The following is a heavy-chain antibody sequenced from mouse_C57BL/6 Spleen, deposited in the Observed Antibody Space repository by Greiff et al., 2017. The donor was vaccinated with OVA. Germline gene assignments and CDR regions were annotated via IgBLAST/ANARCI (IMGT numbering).Heavy chain of an antibody. J-gene: IGHJ3*01. V-gene: IGHV1-74*01. Sequence: VQLQQPGAELVKPGASVKVSCKASGYTFTSYWMHWVKQRPGQGLEWIGRIHPSDSDTNYNQKFKGKATLTVDKSSSTAYMQLSSLTSEDSAVYYCAIWIYYDYDGAYWGQGTLVTVSA. CDR1: GYTFTSYW. CDR3: AIWIYYDYDGAY. D-gene: IGHD2-4*01. CDR2: IHPSDSDT.